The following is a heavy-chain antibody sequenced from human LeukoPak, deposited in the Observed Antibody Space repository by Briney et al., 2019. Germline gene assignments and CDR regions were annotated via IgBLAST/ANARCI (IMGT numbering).Heavy chain of an antibody. Sequence: GASVKVSCKASGYTFTGYYMHWVRQAPGQGLEWMGWINPNSGGTNYAQKFQSRVTMTRDTSISTAYMELSRLRSDDTAVYYCARVREYSSSSVWFDPWGRGTLVTVSS. D-gene: IGHD6-6*01. V-gene: IGHV1-2*02. J-gene: IGHJ5*02. CDR1: GYTFTGYY. CDR2: INPNSGGT. CDR3: ARVREYSSSSVWFDP.